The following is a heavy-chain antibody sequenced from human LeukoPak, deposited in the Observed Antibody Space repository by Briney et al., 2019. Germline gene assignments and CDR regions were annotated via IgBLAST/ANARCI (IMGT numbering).Heavy chain of an antibody. CDR3: ARARSPTYDTFDI. Sequence: GGSLRLSCAASGFTFSNYWMSWVRQAPGKGLEWVANIKQDGSEKYYVGSVKGRFTISRDNAKDSLYLQMNSLRVEDTALYYCARARSPTYDTFDIWGQGTMVTVSS. J-gene: IGHJ3*02. V-gene: IGHV3-7*01. CDR2: IKQDGSEK. CDR1: GFTFSNYW.